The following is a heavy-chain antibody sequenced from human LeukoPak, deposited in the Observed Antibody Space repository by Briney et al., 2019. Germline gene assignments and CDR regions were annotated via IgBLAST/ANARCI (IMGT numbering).Heavy chain of an antibody. CDR2: ISGSGGTT. V-gene: IGHV3-23*01. Sequence: PGGSLRLSCAASGFTFSTYAMSWVRQAPGKGLEWVSAISGSGGTTYYADSVKGRFTISRDNSKNTLYLQMSSLGDDDTAVYYCAKESSWGTVVTPGGPSAWGQGTLVTVSS. J-gene: IGHJ5*02. D-gene: IGHD4-23*01. CDR3: AKESSWGTVVTPGGPSA. CDR1: GFTFSTYA.